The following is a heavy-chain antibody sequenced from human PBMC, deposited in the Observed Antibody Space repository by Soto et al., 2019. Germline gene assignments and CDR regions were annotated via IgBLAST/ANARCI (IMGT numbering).Heavy chain of an antibody. V-gene: IGHV1-18*01. Sequence: ASVKVSCKASGYNFTSYGISWVRQAPGQGLEWMGWISAYNGNTNYAQKLQGRVTMTTETSTSTAYMELRSLRSDDTAVYYCARVGAASRYYYYYYMDVWGKGTTVTVSS. CDR3: ARVGAASRYYYYYYMDV. D-gene: IGHD1-26*01. CDR1: GYNFTSYG. J-gene: IGHJ6*03. CDR2: ISAYNGNT.